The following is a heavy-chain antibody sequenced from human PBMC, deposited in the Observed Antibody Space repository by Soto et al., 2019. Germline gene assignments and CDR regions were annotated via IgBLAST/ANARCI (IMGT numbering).Heavy chain of an antibody. J-gene: IGHJ4*02. CDR1: GGSFSGYY. D-gene: IGHD3-9*01. V-gene: IGHV4-34*01. CDR3: ARGGRGILTGYYPY. Sequence: QVQLQQWGAGLLKPSETLSLTCAVYGGSFSGYYWSWIRQPPGKGLEWIGEINHSGSTNYNPSLNSRVTISVDTSKNQFSLKLSSVTAADTAVYYCARGGRGILTGYYPYWGQGTLVTVSS. CDR2: INHSGST.